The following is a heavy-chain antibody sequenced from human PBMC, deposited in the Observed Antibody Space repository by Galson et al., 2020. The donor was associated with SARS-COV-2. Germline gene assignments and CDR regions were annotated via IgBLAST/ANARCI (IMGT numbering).Heavy chain of an antibody. CDR2: INPNSGGT. CDR1: GYTFTGYY. V-gene: IGHV1-2*02. Sequence: ASVKVSCKASGYTFTGYYMHWVRQAPGQGLEWMGWINPNSGGTNYAQKFQGRVTMTRDTSISTAYMELSRLRSDDTAVYYCARDFLYSSSWDLDYWGQGTLVTVSS. D-gene: IGHD6-13*01. CDR3: ARDFLYSSSWDLDY. J-gene: IGHJ4*02.